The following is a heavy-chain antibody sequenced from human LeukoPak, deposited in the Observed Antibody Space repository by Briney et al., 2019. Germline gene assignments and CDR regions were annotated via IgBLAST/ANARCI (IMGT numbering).Heavy chain of an antibody. D-gene: IGHD5-18*01. V-gene: IGHV4-30-4*07. J-gene: IGHJ4*02. Sequence: PSETLSLTCAVSGGFIGRGGYSWWWVRQPPGKGLEWIGYVVTTGTTYYNPSLNSRLTISLDVSKNQLSLKLRSVTAADTAVYFCVRGVTRGYIYADWGQGTLVTVSS. CDR3: VRGVTRGYIYAD. CDR1: GGFIGRGGYS. CDR2: VVTTGTT.